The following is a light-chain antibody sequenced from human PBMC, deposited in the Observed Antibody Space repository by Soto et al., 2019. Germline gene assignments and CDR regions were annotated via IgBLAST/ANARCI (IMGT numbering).Light chain of an antibody. CDR2: GAS. J-gene: IGKJ1*01. Sequence: EIVLTQSPGTLSLSPGERATLSCRASQSISTNLAWYQQKPGQAPRLLIYGASYRATEFPARFSGSGSGTEFTLTIYSLQSEDFAVYYCQQYNDWPRTFGQGTKVDI. CDR3: QQYNDWPRT. V-gene: IGKV3-15*01. CDR1: QSISTN.